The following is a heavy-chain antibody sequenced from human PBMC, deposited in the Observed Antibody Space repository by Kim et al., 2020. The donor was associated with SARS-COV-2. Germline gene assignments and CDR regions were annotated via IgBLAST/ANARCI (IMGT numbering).Heavy chain of an antibody. V-gene: IGHV3-48*02. CDR2: INSTSSTI. D-gene: IGHD2-21*02. J-gene: IGHJ4*02. Sequence: GGSLRLSCAASGFSFSDHSMAWVRQAPGEGLEWISYINSTSSTIHYVDSVKGRFTISRDDAKNSLYLQMNSLRDDDTAVYYCTRGTARTWYREKLDYYFVYGRQ. CDR3: TRGTARTWYREKLDYYFVY. CDR1: GFSFSDHS.